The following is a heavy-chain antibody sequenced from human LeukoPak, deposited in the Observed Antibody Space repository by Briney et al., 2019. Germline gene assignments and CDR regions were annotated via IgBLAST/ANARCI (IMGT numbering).Heavy chain of an antibody. CDR3: TTDCVDTAID. CDR1: GFPFGIAW. Sequence: GGSLRLSCAVFGPGFPFGIAWMSWVRQAPGKGLEWVGRIKSKTDGGTTDYAAPVKGRFTILRDDSKDTLYLQMNSLKIEDTAVYYCTTDCVDTAIDWGQGTLVTVSS. V-gene: IGHV3-15*01. D-gene: IGHD5-18*01. CDR2: IKSKTDGGTT. J-gene: IGHJ4*02.